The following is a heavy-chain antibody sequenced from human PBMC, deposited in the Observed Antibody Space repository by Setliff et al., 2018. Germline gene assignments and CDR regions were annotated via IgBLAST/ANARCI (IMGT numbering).Heavy chain of an antibody. CDR2: INNYSFKT. J-gene: IGHJ4*02. CDR1: GYTFTNYG. D-gene: IGHD3-22*01. Sequence: ASVKVSCKTSGYTFTNYGITWVRQAPGQGLEWMGWINNYSFKTNYPQKFLGRVTVSTDTPTGTAYMELGSLTSDDTAIYYCARINFYVSSGYYYAPDYWGPGTLVTVS. CDR3: ARINFYVSSGYYYAPDY. V-gene: IGHV1-18*01.